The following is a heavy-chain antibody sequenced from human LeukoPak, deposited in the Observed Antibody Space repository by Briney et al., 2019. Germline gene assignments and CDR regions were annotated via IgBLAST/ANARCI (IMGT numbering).Heavy chain of an antibody. CDR1: GAPFTSYW. CDR2: IYPGDSDT. CDR3: ATSIAAAGPNFDY. J-gene: IGHJ4*02. V-gene: IGHV5-51*01. Sequence: GGSLQISCQGSGAPFTSYWIGWVRQLPGKGLEWMGIIYPGDSDTRYSPSFKGQVTISADKSISTAYLQWSSLKASDTAMYYCATSIAAAGPNFDYWGQGTLVTVSS. D-gene: IGHD6-13*01.